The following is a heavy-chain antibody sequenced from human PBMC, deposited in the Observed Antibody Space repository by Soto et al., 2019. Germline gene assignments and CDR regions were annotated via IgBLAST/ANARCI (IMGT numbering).Heavy chain of an antibody. CDR2: INSNTGHT. CDR1: GYTFTAYY. V-gene: IGHV1-2*02. D-gene: IGHD6-13*01. J-gene: IGHJ5*02. CDR3: GRDPYHTSSNPLDP. Sequence: ASVKVSCKASGYTFTAYYIHWVRQAPGQGLEWMGWINSNTGHTYYAQTFQGRVTMTRDTSISTAYMDMNGLRSDDTAVYYCGRDPYHTSSNPLDPWGQGTLVTVSS.